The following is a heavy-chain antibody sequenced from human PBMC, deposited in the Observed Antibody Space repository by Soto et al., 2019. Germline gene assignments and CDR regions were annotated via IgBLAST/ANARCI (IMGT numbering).Heavy chain of an antibody. CDR2: LTPSGGET. CDR3: AHPRGYGVFDAYDI. V-gene: IGHV3-23*01. J-gene: IGHJ3*02. CDR1: GFTFSTYA. D-gene: IGHD4-17*01. Sequence: PGGSLRLSCVASGFTFSTYAVIWVRQAPGKGLEWVSALTPSGGETFYADSVKGRFTISRDNSMNALYLQMNSLRIEDTAVYYCAHPRGYGVFDAYDIWGQGTMVTVSS.